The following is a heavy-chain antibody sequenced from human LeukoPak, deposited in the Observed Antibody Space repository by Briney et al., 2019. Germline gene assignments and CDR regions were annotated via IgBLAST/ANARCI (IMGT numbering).Heavy chain of an antibody. CDR2: IRTSGGST. V-gene: IGHV3-23*01. Sequence: PGGSLRFSCSASGFTFSSFAMSRVRQAPGKGLEWVSTIRTSGGSTFYADSVQGRFTISRDNSKNTLYLQMNSLRAEDTAVYYCARGRAMVKWFWFDPWGQGTLVTVSS. J-gene: IGHJ5*02. D-gene: IGHD5-18*01. CDR3: ARGRAMVKWFWFDP. CDR1: GFTFSSFA.